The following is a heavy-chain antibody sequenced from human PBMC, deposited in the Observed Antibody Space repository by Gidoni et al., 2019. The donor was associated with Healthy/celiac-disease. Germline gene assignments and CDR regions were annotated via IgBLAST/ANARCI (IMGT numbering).Heavy chain of an antibody. CDR2: IKSKTDGGTT. CDR1: GFTFSNAW. V-gene: IGHV3-15*07. CDR3: TTDTVDYSNYVGYYGMDV. D-gene: IGHD4-4*01. J-gene: IGHJ6*02. Sequence: EVQLVESGGGLVKPGGSLRLSCAASGFTFSNAWMNWVRQAPGKGLEWVGRIKSKTDGGTTDYAAPVKGRFTISRDDSKNTLYLQMNSLKTEDTAVYYCTTDTVDYSNYVGYYGMDVWGQGTTVTVSS.